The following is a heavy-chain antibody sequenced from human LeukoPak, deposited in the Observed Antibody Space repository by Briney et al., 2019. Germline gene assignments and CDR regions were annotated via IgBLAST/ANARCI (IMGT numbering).Heavy chain of an antibody. CDR2: ISSSGSTI. Sequence: GGSLRLSCAASGFTFGSYEMNWVRQAPGKGLEWVSYISSSGSTIYYADSVKGRFTISRDNAKNSLYLQMNSLKAEDTAVYYCARDSGGSSGWNRFDYWGQGTLVTVSS. J-gene: IGHJ4*02. CDR1: GFTFGSYE. V-gene: IGHV3-48*03. CDR3: ARDSGGSSGWNRFDY. D-gene: IGHD6-19*01.